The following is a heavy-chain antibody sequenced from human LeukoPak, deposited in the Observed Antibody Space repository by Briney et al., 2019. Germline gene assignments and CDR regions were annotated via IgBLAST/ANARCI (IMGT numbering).Heavy chain of an antibody. J-gene: IGHJ4*02. D-gene: IGHD6-25*01. CDR1: GGSISSYY. CDR3: ARHDVGGRKRVAAYFDY. CDR2: IYYSGST. Sequence: SETLSLTCTVSGGSISSYYWSWIRQPPGKGLEWIGYIYYSGSTNYNPSLKSRVTISVDTSKNQFSLKLSSVTAADTAVYYCARHDVGGRKRVAAYFDYWGQGTLVTVSP. V-gene: IGHV4-59*08.